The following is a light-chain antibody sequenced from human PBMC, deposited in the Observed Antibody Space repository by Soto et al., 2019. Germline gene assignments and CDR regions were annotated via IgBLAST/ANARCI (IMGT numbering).Light chain of an antibody. Sequence: EIVLTQSPATLSLSPGERATLSCRASQSLSNYLAWYQQKPGQAPRLLIYDASDRATGIPARFSGSGSGTDFTLTISSLEPEDFAVYYCQQRASWPQITFGGGTKVDIK. CDR1: QSLSNY. CDR2: DAS. CDR3: QQRASWPQIT. V-gene: IGKV3-11*01. J-gene: IGKJ4*01.